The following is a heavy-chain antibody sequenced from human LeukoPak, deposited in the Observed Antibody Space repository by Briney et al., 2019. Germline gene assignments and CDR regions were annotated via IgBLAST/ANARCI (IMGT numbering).Heavy chain of an antibody. CDR3: ARDFKYYDFWSGSGYGMDV. V-gene: IGHV1-8*01. CDR1: GYTFTSYD. CDR2: MNPNSGNT. J-gene: IGHJ6*02. D-gene: IGHD3-3*01. Sequence: GASVKVSCKASGYTFTSYDINWVRQATGQGLEWMGWMNPNSGNTGYAQKFQGRVTMTRNTSMSTAYMELSSLRSEDTAVYYCARDFKYYDFWSGSGYGMDVWGQGTTVTVSS.